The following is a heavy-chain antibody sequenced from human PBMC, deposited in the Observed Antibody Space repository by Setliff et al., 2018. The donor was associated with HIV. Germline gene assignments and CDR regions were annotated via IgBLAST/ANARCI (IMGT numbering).Heavy chain of an antibody. CDR1: GGSISGYH. CDR3: ATGLIMAPDY. D-gene: IGHD2-8*01. J-gene: IGHJ4*02. Sequence: LSLTCTVSGGSISGYHWTWIRQPPGKGLEWIGQINHSGNINYNPSLKSRVTISMGTSRNQFSLKLRSVTAADTAVYYCATGLIMAPDYWGQGSLVTVSS. V-gene: IGHV4-34*01. CDR2: INHSGNI.